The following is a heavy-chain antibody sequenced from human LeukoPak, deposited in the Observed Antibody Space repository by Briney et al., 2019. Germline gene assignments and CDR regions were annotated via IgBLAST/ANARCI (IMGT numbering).Heavy chain of an antibody. D-gene: IGHD2-2*02. Sequence: SEILSLTRTVPGGSISSGSYYWSWIRQPAGKGLEWIGRIYTSGSTGYNPSLKSRVTISVDTSKNQFSLKLSSVTAADTAVYYCARGYCSSTSCYTGYNWFDPWGQGTLVTVSS. V-gene: IGHV4-61*02. J-gene: IGHJ5*02. CDR2: IYTSGST. CDR3: ARGYCSSTSCYTGYNWFDP. CDR1: GGSISSGSYY.